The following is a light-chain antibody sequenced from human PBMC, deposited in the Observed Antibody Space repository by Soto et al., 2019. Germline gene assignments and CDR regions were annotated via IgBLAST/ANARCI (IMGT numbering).Light chain of an antibody. V-gene: IGKV1-5*03. CDR1: QSISSW. J-gene: IGKJ5*01. CDR3: QQYNNWPIT. CDR2: KAS. Sequence: DIQMTQSPSTLSASVGDRVTITCRASQSISSWLAWYQQKPGKAPKLLIYKASSLESGVPSRFSGSVSGTEFTLTINSLQSDDFAVYYCQQYNNWPITFGQGTRLEIK.